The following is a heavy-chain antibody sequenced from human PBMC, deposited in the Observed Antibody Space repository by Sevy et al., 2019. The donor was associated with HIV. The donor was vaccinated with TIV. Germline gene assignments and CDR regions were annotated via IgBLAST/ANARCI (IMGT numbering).Heavy chain of an antibody. CDR2: IYYSGTT. V-gene: IGHV4-59*01. J-gene: IGHJ5*01. CDR1: GGSISDNY. D-gene: IGHD3-3*01. CDR3: ARTHGLLVHFLEDKWFDP. Sequence: SETLSLTCTVSGGSISDNYWSWIRQFPGKGLEWIGDIYYSGTTDYNPSLKSRLTMSVDTSKNQFSLKLSSVTAADTAIYYCARTHGLLVHFLEDKWFDPWGQGTLVTVSS.